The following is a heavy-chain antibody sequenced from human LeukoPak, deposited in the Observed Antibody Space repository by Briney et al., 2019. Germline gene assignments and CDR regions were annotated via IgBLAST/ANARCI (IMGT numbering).Heavy chain of an antibody. J-gene: IGHJ6*02. Sequence: GGSLRLSCAASGFTFSSYAMSWVRQAPGKGLEWVSAISGSGGSTYYADSVKGRFTISRDNSKNTLYLQMNSLRAEDTAVYYCAKCGVAVVAAPNYGMDVWGQGTTVTVSS. D-gene: IGHD2-15*01. CDR3: AKCGVAVVAAPNYGMDV. CDR1: GFTFSSYA. V-gene: IGHV3-23*01. CDR2: ISGSGGST.